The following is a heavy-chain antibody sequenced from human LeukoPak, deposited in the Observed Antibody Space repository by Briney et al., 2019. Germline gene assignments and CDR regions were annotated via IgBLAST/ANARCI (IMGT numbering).Heavy chain of an antibody. D-gene: IGHD3-22*01. J-gene: IGHJ4*02. CDR2: IYPGYSDT. V-gene: IGHV5-51*01. Sequence: GESLKISWKGSGYNFTSYWIGLVRQMSGKGLEWVWIIYPGYSDTRYSPSFQGQVTISADKSISTACLQWSSLKASDTAMYYCARRYDSSGYSFDYWGQGTLVTASS. CDR1: GYNFTSYW. CDR3: ARRYDSSGYSFDY.